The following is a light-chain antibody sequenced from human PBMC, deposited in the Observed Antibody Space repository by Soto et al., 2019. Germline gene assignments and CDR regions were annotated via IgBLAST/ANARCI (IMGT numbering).Light chain of an antibody. CDR2: DAS. CDR3: QQYNSYRRT. CDR1: QTISTS. V-gene: IGKV1-5*01. Sequence: DIQMTQSPSTLSASVGDRVTITCRASQTISTSLAWYQQKPGKAPRLLIYDASTLQGGVPSRFSGRGSGTEFTLTISSLQPDDFATYYCQQYNSYRRTFGQGTKVDIK. J-gene: IGKJ1*01.